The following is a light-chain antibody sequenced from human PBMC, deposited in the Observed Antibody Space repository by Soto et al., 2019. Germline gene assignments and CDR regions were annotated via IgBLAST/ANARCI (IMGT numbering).Light chain of an antibody. J-gene: IGKJ1*01. CDR3: QQYDTYRT. Sequence: DIQMTQSPSTLGASVGDRVSITCRASHSISRWLAWYQQKPGKAPKLLIYDASSLESGVPARFSGSGSGTEFTLSISSLQPDDFATYYCQQYDTYRTFGQGTKVDI. V-gene: IGKV1-5*01. CDR2: DAS. CDR1: HSISRW.